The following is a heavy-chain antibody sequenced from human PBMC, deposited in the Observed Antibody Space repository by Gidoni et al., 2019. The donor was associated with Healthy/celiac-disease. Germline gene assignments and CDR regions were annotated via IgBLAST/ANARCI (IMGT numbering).Heavy chain of an antibody. V-gene: IGHV3-48*01. CDR3: ARGGSYGYLEGNFDY. CDR1: GFTFSSYS. CDR2: ISSSSSTI. J-gene: IGHJ4*02. Sequence: EVQLVESGGGLVQPGGSLRLSCAASGFTFSSYSMNWVRQAPGKGLEWVSYISSSSSTIYYADSVKGRFTISRDNAKNSLYLQMNSLRAEDTAVYYCARGGSYGYLEGNFDYWGQGTLVTVSS. D-gene: IGHD5-18*01.